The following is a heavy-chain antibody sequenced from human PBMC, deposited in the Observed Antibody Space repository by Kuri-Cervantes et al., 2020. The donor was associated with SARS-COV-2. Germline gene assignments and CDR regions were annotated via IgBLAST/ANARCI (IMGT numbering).Heavy chain of an antibody. CDR1: GGTFSSYA. V-gene: IGHV1-69*05. D-gene: IGHD3-10*01. Sequence: SVKVSCKASGGTFSSYAISWVRQAPGQGLEWMGGIIPIFGTANYAQKFQGRVTMTTDTSTSTAYMELRSLRSDDTAAYYCARDSGFAPFDYWGQGTLVTVSS. CDR3: ARDSGFAPFDY. CDR2: IIPIFGTA. J-gene: IGHJ4*02.